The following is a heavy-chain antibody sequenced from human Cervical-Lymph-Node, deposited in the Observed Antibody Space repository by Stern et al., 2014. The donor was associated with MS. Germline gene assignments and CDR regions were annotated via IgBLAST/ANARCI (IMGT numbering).Heavy chain of an antibody. CDR2: LYSSGST. CDR1: SGFIGNNY. CDR3: ARAGPYDYIWGNFRHRAFYFDS. V-gene: IGHV4-59*01. J-gene: IGHJ4*02. D-gene: IGHD3-16*02. Sequence: VQLVESGPGLVKPSETLSLMCSVSSGFIGNNYWSWIRQPPGKGLEWIGRLYSSGSTYYNPSLKSRVTISLDTSKNQLSLRLSSVTAADTAVYYCARAGPYDYIWGNFRHRAFYFDSWGQGALVTVSS.